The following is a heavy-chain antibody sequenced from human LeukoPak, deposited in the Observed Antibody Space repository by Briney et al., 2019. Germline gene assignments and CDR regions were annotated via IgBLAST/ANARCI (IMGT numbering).Heavy chain of an antibody. CDR2: IYSGGST. J-gene: IGHJ4*02. CDR1: GFTVSNNY. D-gene: IGHD6-19*01. V-gene: IGHV3-53*01. Sequence: GGSLRLSCTASGFTVSNNYMSWVRQAPGKGLEWVSVIYSGGSTYYADSVKGRFTISRDNSKNTLYLQMNSLRAEDTAVYYCARHSSGWHYFDCWGQGALVTVSS. CDR3: ARHSSGWHYFDC.